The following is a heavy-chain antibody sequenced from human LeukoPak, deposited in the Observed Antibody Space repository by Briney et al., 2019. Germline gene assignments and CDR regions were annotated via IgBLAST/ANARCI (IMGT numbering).Heavy chain of an antibody. D-gene: IGHD2-2*01. CDR3: ARSDCSSTSCYAFDI. V-gene: IGHV4-39*01. CDR1: GGSFSSSSYS. J-gene: IGHJ3*02. CDR2: IYYSGST. Sequence: PSETLSLTCTVSGGSFSSSSYSWGRIRQPPGKGLEWIGSIYYSGSTDYNPSLKSRVTISVDTSKNQFSLKLSSVTAADTAVYYCARSDCSSTSCYAFDIWGQGTMVTVYS.